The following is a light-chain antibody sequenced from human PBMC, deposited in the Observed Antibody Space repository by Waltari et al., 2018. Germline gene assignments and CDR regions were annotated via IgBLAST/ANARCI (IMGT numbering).Light chain of an antibody. CDR2: SNN. CDR1: SSNTGSNT. Sequence: QSVLTQPPSASGTPGQRVTIPCSGSSSNTGSNTVNWYQQLPGTAPKRLLYSNNQRPSGVPDRFSGSKSGTSASLAISGLQSEDEADYYCAAWDDSLNGVVFGGGTKLTVL. J-gene: IGLJ2*01. V-gene: IGLV1-44*01. CDR3: AAWDDSLNGVV.